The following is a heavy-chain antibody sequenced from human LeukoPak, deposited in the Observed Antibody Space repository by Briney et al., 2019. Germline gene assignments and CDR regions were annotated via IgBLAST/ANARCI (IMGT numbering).Heavy chain of an antibody. V-gene: IGHV4-4*02. CDR3: ARHSYLTGYYMAFDI. J-gene: IGHJ3*02. D-gene: IGHD3-9*01. CDR1: GDSTSSNNW. Sequence: SETLSLTCAVSGDSTSSNNWWSWVRQPPGKGLEWIGEIYHSGSTNYNPSLKSRVTISVDKSKNQFSLKLSSVTAADTALYYCARHSYLTGYYMAFDIWGQGTLVTVSS. CDR2: IYHSGST.